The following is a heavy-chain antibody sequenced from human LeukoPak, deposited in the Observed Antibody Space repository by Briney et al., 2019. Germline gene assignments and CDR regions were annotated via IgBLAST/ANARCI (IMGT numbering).Heavy chain of an antibody. J-gene: IGHJ4*02. CDR3: ARLVEGYSFPAGFDY. CDR1: GFTFSDYH. Sequence: GGSLRLSCAASGFTFSDYHMSWIRQAPGKGLEWVSYISSSSSYTNYADSVKGRFTISRDNAKNSLYLQMNSLRAEDTAVYYCARLVEGYSFPAGFDYWGQGTLVTVSS. CDR2: ISSSSSYT. V-gene: IGHV3-11*06. D-gene: IGHD5-18*01.